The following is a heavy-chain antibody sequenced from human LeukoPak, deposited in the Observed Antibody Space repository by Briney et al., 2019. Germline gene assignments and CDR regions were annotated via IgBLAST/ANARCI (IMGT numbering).Heavy chain of an antibody. Sequence: SETLSLTCTVSGGSISSYYWSWIRQPPGKGLEWIGYIYYSGSTNYNPSLKSRVTISVDTSKNQFSLKLSSVTAADTAVYYCARHVITMVRGADDFDIWEQGTMVTVSS. D-gene: IGHD3-10*01. V-gene: IGHV4-59*08. CDR3: ARHVITMVRGADDFDI. CDR1: GGSISSYY. CDR2: IYYSGST. J-gene: IGHJ3*02.